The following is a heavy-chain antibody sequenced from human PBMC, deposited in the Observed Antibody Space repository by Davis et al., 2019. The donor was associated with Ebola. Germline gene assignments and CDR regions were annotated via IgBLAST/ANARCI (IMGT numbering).Heavy chain of an antibody. D-gene: IGHD4-17*01. CDR2: IFPGGSES. CDR3: ARHRPFGDYAIDY. CDR1: GYSFTRYW. Sequence: GESLKISCKASGYSFTRYWIGWVRQRPGKGLEWMGAIFPGGSESRYSPSLQGQVTMSADKSITTAYLQWSSLKASDTAMYYCARHRPFGDYAIDYWGQGTLVTVSS. V-gene: IGHV5-51*01. J-gene: IGHJ4*02.